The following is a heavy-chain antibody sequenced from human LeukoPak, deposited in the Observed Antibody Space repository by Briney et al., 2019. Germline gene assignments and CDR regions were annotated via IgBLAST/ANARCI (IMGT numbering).Heavy chain of an antibody. J-gene: IGHJ5*01. CDR2: ISAYNGNT. CDR3: ARDAGNYYDSSGYDS. Sequence: ASVKVSCKASGYTFTSYGISWVRQAPGQGLEWMGWISAYNGNTNYAQKLQGRVTMTTDTSTSTAYMELRSLRSDDTAVYYCARDAGNYYDSSGYDSWGQGTLVTVSS. D-gene: IGHD3-22*01. CDR1: GYTFTSYG. V-gene: IGHV1-18*01.